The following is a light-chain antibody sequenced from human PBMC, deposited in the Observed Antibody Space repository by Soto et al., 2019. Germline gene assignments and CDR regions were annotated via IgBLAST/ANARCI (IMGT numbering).Light chain of an antibody. J-gene: IGKJ1*01. CDR3: QQYNSYPWT. CDR2: DAS. CDR1: QNIDIW. V-gene: IGKV1-5*01. Sequence: DIQMTQSPSTLSASVGDRVTITCRASQNIDIWLAWYQQKPGKAPNLLIYDASTLESGVPSRFSGSGSGTEFTLTISSLQPDDFATYYCQQYNSYPWTFGQGTKVDIK.